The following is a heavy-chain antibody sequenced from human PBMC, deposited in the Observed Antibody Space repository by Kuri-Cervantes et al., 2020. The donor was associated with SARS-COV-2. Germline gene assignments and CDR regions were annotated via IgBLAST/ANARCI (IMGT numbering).Heavy chain of an antibody. D-gene: IGHD3-16*01. V-gene: IGHV4-34*01. CDR1: GGSFSGYY. CDR3: ARGRFPGY. Sequence: ESLKISCAVYGGSFSGYYGSWIRQPPGKGLEWIGEINHSGSTNYNPSLKSRVTISVDTSKNQFSLKLSSVTAADTAVYYCARGRFPGYWGQGTLVTVSS. J-gene: IGHJ4*02. CDR2: INHSGST.